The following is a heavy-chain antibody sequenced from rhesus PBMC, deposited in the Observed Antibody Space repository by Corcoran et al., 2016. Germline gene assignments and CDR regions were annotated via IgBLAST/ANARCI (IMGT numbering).Heavy chain of an antibody. V-gene: IGHV2-174*01. D-gene: IGHD2-33*01. CDR1: GFSISTSGMG. Sequence: QVTLKESGPALVKPTQTLTLTCTFSGFSISTSGMGVGWIRQPPGKALERLALIYWDDDKYSTTSLKSRLTISKDTSKNQVVLTMTNMDPVDTATYYCARRRAHCSDSGCSSEYFEFWGQGALVTVSS. J-gene: IGHJ1*01. CDR3: ARRRAHCSDSGCSSEYFEF. CDR2: IYWDDDK.